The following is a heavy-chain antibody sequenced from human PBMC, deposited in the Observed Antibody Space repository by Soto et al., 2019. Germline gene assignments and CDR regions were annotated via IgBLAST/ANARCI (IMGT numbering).Heavy chain of an antibody. CDR1: GGSISSYY. CDR2: IYYSGST. V-gene: IGHV4-59*01. CDR3: ARGVTSGGSCLDY. D-gene: IGHD2-15*01. Sequence: LSLTCTVSGGSISSYYWSWIRQPPGKGLEWIGYIYYSGSTNYNPSLKSRVTISVDTSKNHFSLKLSSVTAADTAVYYCARGVTSGGSCLDYWGQGTLVTVSS. J-gene: IGHJ4*02.